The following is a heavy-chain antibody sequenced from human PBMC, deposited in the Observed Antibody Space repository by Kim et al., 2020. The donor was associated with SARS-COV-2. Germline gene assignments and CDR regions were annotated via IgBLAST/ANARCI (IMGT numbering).Heavy chain of an antibody. CDR3: AKDPMGSGIIFHPFDY. CDR1: GFTFSSYA. J-gene: IGHJ4*02. V-gene: IGHV3-23*01. Sequence: GGSLRLSCAASGFTFSSYAMSWVRQAPGKGLEWVSAISGSGGSTYYADSVKGRFTISRDNPKNTLYLQMNSLRAEDTAVYYCAKDPMGSGIIFHPFDYWGQGTLVTVSS. CDR2: ISGSGGST. D-gene: IGHD3-10*01.